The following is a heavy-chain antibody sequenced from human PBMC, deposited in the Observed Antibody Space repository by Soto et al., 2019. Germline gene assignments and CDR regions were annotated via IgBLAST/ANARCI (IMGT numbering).Heavy chain of an antibody. D-gene: IGHD3-3*01. J-gene: IGHJ4*02. V-gene: IGHV2-5*02. CDR3: AHRILRTVFGLVTTTAIYFDF. CDR1: GFSLTTSGVG. CDR2: IYWDDDK. Sequence: QITLNESGPTVVKPAETLTLTCTFSGFSLTTSGVGVGWIRQSPGKAPEWLALIYWDDDKRYSASLKSRLTITKVTSKNQVVLTMASVDPAATATYYCAHRILRTVFGLVTTTAIYFDFWGQGTPVVVSS.